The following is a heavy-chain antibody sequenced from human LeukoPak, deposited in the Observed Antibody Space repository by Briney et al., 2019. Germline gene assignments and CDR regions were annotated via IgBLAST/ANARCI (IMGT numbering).Heavy chain of an antibody. CDR1: GFTLSSYE. Sequence: GGSLRLSCAASGFTLSSYEMNWVRQAPGKGLEWVSYISSSGSTIYYADSVKGRFAISRDNAKNSLYLQMNSLRAEDTVVYYCARLTKHYYGSGSYSYWGQGTLVTVSS. CDR2: ISSSGSTI. D-gene: IGHD3-10*01. V-gene: IGHV3-48*03. CDR3: ARLTKHYYGSGSYSY. J-gene: IGHJ4*02.